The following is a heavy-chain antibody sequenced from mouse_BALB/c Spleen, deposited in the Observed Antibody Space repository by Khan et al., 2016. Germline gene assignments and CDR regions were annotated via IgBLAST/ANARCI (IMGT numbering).Heavy chain of an antibody. V-gene: IGHV3-2*02. Sequence: EVQLQESGPGLVKPSQSLSLTCTVTGYSITSDYAWNWIRQFPGNRLEWMGYITYSGSTNYNPSLKSRISITRDTSKNQFFLQLNSVTSEDTATYYCASSDGADKDAMDYWGQGTSVTVSA. CDR3: ASSDGADKDAMDY. CDR2: ITYSGST. D-gene: IGHD1-2*01. CDR1: GYSITSDYA. J-gene: IGHJ4*01.